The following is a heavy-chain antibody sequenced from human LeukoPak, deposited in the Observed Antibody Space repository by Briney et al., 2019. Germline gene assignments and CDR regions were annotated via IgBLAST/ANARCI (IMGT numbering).Heavy chain of an antibody. CDR2: FDPEDGEA. Sequence: ASVKVSCKVSGYTLTELSMHWVRQAPGKGLEWMGGFDPEDGEAIYAQKFQGRVTMTEDTSTDTAYMELSSLRSEDTAVYYCATARGNWGFGPFDYWGQGTLVTVSS. D-gene: IGHD7-27*01. J-gene: IGHJ4*02. CDR1: GYTLTELS. CDR3: ATARGNWGFGPFDY. V-gene: IGHV1-24*01.